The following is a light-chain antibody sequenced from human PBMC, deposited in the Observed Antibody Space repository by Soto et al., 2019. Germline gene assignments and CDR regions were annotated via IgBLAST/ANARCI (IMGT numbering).Light chain of an antibody. CDR1: QSFSSSY. CDR3: QQYGRSPFT. Sequence: IVLTQSPGTLSLAPGERATLSCRASQSFSSSYLAWYQQKPGQAPRLLIYGASSRATGIPDRFSGSGSGTDFTLTISRLEPEDFAVYYCQQYGRSPFTFGPGTKVDIK. CDR2: GAS. V-gene: IGKV3-20*01. J-gene: IGKJ3*01.